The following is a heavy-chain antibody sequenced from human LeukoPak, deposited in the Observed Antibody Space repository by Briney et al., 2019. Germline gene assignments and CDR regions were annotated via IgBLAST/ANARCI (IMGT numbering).Heavy chain of an antibody. CDR1: GFTFSSYA. Sequence: GGSLRLSCAASGFTFSSYAMSWARQAPGKGLEWVSVISVSSGTTYYADSVKGRFTISRDNSKSTLYLQMNSLRAEDTATYYCAKERLVSHTAGFDSWGQGTLVTVSS. V-gene: IGHV3-23*01. D-gene: IGHD2-8*02. CDR3: AKERLVSHTAGFDS. J-gene: IGHJ4*02. CDR2: ISVSSGTT.